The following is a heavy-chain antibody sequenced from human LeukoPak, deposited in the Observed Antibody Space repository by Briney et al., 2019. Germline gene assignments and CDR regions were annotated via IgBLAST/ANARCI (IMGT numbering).Heavy chain of an antibody. J-gene: IGHJ5*02. D-gene: IGHD6-19*01. V-gene: IGHV4-4*09. CDR3: ARGTAVAVPNWFDP. CDR2: IYSSGSN. Sequence: PSETLSLTCTVSGGSISSYYWSWIRKPPGKGLEWIGFIYSSGSNNYNPSLKSRVIISVDTSKNQFSLKLSSVTAADTAVYYCARGTAVAVPNWFDPWGQGTLVTVSS. CDR1: GGSISSYY.